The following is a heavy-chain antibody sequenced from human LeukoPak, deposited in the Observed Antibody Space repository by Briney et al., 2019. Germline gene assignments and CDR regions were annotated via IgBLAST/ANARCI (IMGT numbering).Heavy chain of an antibody. CDR1: GGSISDYS. CDR3: ARAGGVKTAALDLDY. CDR2: IYYSGSA. J-gene: IGHJ4*02. D-gene: IGHD6-25*01. Sequence: SETLSLTCTVSGGSISDYSWSWIRQPPGKGLGWIGNIYYSGSASHNPSLKSRVTISRDTSKNQFSLKLTSVTTADTAVYYCARAGGVKTAALDLDYWGQGTLVTVSS. V-gene: IGHV4-59*01.